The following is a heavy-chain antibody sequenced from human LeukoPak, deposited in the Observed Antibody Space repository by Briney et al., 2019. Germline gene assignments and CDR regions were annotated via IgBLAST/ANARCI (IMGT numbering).Heavy chain of an antibody. V-gene: IGHV4-59*01. J-gene: IGHJ6*03. CDR2: IYYSGST. Sequence: SETLCLTCTVSGGSISSYYWSWIRQPPGKGLEWIGYIYYSGSTNYNPSLKSRVTISVDTSKNQFSLKLSSVTAADTAVYYCARASTATYYYYMDVWGKGTTVTVSS. D-gene: IGHD5-18*01. CDR1: GGSISSYY. CDR3: ARASTATYYYYMDV.